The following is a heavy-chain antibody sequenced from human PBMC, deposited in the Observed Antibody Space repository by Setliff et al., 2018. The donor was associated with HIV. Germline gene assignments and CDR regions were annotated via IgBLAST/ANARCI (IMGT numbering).Heavy chain of an antibody. CDR3: ARSPFLEWLFGFDY. CDR2: ITSNLNY. J-gene: IGHJ4*02. D-gene: IGHD3-3*02. CDR1: GFSFSRYT. Sequence: GGSLRLSCVASGFSFSRYTMMWVRQTPGKGLEWVSSITSNLNYKYADSVKGRFTISRDNTKNSLYLQMNSLRAEDTAVYYCARSPFLEWLFGFDYWGQGALVTVSS. V-gene: IGHV3-21*01.